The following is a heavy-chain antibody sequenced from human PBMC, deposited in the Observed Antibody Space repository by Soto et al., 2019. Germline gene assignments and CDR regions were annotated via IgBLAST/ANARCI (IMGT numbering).Heavy chain of an antibody. Sequence: SETLSLTCTVSSGPISSTIYSWGWIRQPPGKGLEWIGSIYYSGSTYYNPSLKSRVTISVDTSKNQFSLKLSSVTAADTAVYYCARPGDGTSHDAFDIWGQGTMVTVSS. V-gene: IGHV4-39*01. CDR2: IYYSGST. CDR3: ARPGDGTSHDAFDI. J-gene: IGHJ3*02. CDR1: SGPISSTIYS.